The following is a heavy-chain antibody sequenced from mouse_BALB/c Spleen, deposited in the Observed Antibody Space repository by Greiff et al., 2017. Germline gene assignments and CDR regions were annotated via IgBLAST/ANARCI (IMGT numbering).Heavy chain of an antibody. CDR3: ASQSYYGYDEGLDY. CDR2: INPYNDGT. J-gene: IGHJ2*01. Sequence: VQLQQSGPELVKPGASVKMSCKASGYTFTSYVMHWVKQKPGQGLEWIGYINPYNDGTKYNEKFKGKATLTSDKSSSTAYMELSSLTSEDSAVYYCASQSYYGYDEGLDYWGQGTTLTVSS. D-gene: IGHD2-2*01. V-gene: IGHV1-14*01. CDR1: GYTFTSYV.